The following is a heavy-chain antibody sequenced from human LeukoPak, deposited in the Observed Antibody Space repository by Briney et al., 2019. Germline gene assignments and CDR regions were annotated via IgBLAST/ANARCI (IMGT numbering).Heavy chain of an antibody. CDR2: IVVGSGST. V-gene: IGHV1-58*01. Sequence: ASVKVSCKASGFTFTSSAVQWVRQARGQRLEWLGWIVVGSGSTNYAQKFQERVTITRDMSTSTAYMELSSLRSEDTAVYYCAADTGIVGATTLAASDAFDIWGQGTMVTVSS. J-gene: IGHJ3*02. CDR1: GFTFTSSA. CDR3: AADTGIVGATTLAASDAFDI. D-gene: IGHD1-26*01.